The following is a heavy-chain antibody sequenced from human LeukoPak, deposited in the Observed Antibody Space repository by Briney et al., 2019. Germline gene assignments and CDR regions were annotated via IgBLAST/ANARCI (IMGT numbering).Heavy chain of an antibody. V-gene: IGHV1-18*04. CDR3: AVSITMAYYYGMDV. CDR2: ISAYNGNT. CDR1: GYTFTSYG. Sequence: ASVKVSCKASGYTFTSYGISWVRQAPGQGLEGMGWISAYNGNTNYAQKLQGRVTMTTDTFTSTAYMELRSLRSDDTAVYYCAVSITMAYYYGMDVWGKGTTVTVSS. J-gene: IGHJ6*04. D-gene: IGHD3-10*01.